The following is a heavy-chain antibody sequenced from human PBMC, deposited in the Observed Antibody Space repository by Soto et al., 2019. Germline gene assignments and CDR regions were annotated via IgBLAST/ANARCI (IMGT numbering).Heavy chain of an antibody. Sequence: QVQLVQSGAEVKKPGASVKVSCKASGYTFTSYAMHWVRRAPGQRLEWMGWINAGNGNTKYSQKFQGRVTITRDTSASTAYMELSSLRSEDTAVYYCAREHRLYSSSWYDVGGMDVWGQGTTVTVSS. CDR3: AREHRLYSSSWYDVGGMDV. V-gene: IGHV1-3*01. CDR1: GYTFTSYA. J-gene: IGHJ6*02. CDR2: INAGNGNT. D-gene: IGHD6-13*01.